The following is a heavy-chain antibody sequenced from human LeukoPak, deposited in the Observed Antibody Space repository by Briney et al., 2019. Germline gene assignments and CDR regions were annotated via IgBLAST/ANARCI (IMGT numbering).Heavy chain of an antibody. J-gene: IGHJ4*02. Sequence: GGSLRLSCAAYGFTFSSYGMHWVRQAPGNGLEWVAVISYDGSNKYYADSVKGRFTIYRDNSKNTLYLQMNSLRAEDTAVYYCAKYSLSSAGYFDYWGQGTLVTVSS. CDR1: GFTFSSYG. CDR3: AKYSLSSAGYFDY. V-gene: IGHV3-30*18. D-gene: IGHD6-6*01. CDR2: ISYDGSNK.